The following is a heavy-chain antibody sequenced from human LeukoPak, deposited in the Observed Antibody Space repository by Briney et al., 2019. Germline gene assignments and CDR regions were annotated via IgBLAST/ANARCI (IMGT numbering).Heavy chain of an antibody. D-gene: IGHD1-26*01. CDR1: GGSISSYY. J-gene: IGHJ4*02. Sequence: SGTLSLTCTVSGGSISSYYWSWIRQPPGKGLEWIGYIYYSGSTNYNPSLKSRVTISVDTSKNQFSLKLSSVTAADTAVYYCARRNSGSYGIDYWGQGTLVTVSS. CDR2: IYYSGST. V-gene: IGHV4-59*08. CDR3: ARRNSGSYGIDY.